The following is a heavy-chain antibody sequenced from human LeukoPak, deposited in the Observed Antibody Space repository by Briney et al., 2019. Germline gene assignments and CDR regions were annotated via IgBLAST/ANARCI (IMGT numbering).Heavy chain of an antibody. CDR3: ARLSTPNLYYFDY. CDR1: GYTFTGYY. V-gene: IGHV1-2*02. CDR2: INPNSGVT. D-gene: IGHD3-16*02. J-gene: IGHJ4*02. Sequence: AAVKVSCKASGYTFTGYYMHWVRQAPGQGLEWMGWINPNSGVTYYAQKFQGRVSMTRDTSISTAYMEVSRLRSDDSALYYCARLSTPNLYYFDYWGQGTLVTV.